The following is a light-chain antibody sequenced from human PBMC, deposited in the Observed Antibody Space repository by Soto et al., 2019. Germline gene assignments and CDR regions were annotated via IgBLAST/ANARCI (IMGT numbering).Light chain of an antibody. CDR1: SSNIGSNY. J-gene: IGLJ1*01. Sequence: QSVLTQPPSASGTPGQRVTISCSGSSSNIGSNYVYWYQQLPGTAPKLLIYRNNQRPSGVPDRFSGSNSGTSASLAISGLRSEDEADYYCAAWDDSLSGSYVFGTGTKLTVL. CDR3: AAWDDSLSGSYV. V-gene: IGLV1-47*01. CDR2: RNN.